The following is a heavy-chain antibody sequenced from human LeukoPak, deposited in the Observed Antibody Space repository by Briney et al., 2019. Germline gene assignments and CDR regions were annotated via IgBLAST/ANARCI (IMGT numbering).Heavy chain of an antibody. CDR1: GFPFSSYA. V-gene: IGHV3-21*01. D-gene: IGHD1-26*01. CDR3: ASKVGATTDFYYYGMDV. Sequence: PGGSLRLSCAASGFPFSSYALTWVRQAPGKGLEWVSSISGSSIYIYYADSVKGRFTISRDNAKNSLYLQINSLRAEDTAVYYCASKVGATTDFYYYGMDVWGQGTTVTVS. J-gene: IGHJ6*02. CDR2: ISGSSIYI.